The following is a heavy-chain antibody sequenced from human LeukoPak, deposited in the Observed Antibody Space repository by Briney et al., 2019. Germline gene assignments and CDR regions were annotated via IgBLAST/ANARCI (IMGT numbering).Heavy chain of an antibody. D-gene: IGHD3-22*01. CDR1: GFTFTSCA. J-gene: IGHJ4*02. CDR2: LSTSGGST. CDR3: TKRGFYDGSGRFYFDN. Sequence: PGGSLRLSCAASGFTFTSCAMSWVRQVPGKGLEWVSTLSTSGGSTYYADSVKGRFTISRDNSKNTLYLQLSSLRAEDTAIYYCTKRGFYDGSGRFYFDNWGQGTLVTVSS. V-gene: IGHV3-23*01.